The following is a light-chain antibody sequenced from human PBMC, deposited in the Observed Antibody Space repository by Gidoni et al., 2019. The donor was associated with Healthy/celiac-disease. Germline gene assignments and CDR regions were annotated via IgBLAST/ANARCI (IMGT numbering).Light chain of an antibody. CDR3: QQRSNWPVT. CDR2: DAS. V-gene: IGKV3-11*01. CDR1: QCVSSY. J-gene: IGKJ1*01. Sequence: EIVLTQSPATLSSPPGERATISCRASQCVSSYLAWYQQKPGQAPRLLIYDASNRATGIPARFSGSGSGTDFTLTISSLEPEDFAVYYCQQRSNWPVTFGQGTKVEIK.